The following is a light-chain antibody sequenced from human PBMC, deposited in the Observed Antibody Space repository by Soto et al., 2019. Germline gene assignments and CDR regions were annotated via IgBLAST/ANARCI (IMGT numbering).Light chain of an antibody. V-gene: IGKV3-20*01. CDR2: GAS. CDR1: QSVSSSY. CDR3: HQYGSLYT. J-gene: IGKJ2*01. Sequence: IVLTQSPGTLSLYPGERATLSCRASQSVSSSYLAWYQQKPGQAPRLLIYGASSRATGIPDRFSGSGSGTDFTLTISRLEPEDFAVYYCHQYGSLYTFGQGTKVEIK.